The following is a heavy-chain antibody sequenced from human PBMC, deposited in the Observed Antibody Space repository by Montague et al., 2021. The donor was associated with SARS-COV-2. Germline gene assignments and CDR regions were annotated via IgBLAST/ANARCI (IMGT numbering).Heavy chain of an antibody. CDR1: GASISSYY. CDR3: ARGGGNSADYYNYTMDV. Sequence: SETLSLTCTVSGASISSYYWSWIRQPPGKGLECIGYIYYNGSTKYNPSLKSRVTISVDTSKNQFSLKLSSVSVADTAVYYCARGGGNSADYYNYTMDVWGQGTTVTVFS. CDR2: IYYNGST. D-gene: IGHD4-23*01. J-gene: IGHJ6*02. V-gene: IGHV4-59*01.